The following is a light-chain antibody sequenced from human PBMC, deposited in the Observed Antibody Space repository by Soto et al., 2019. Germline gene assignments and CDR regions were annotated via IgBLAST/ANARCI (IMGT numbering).Light chain of an antibody. Sequence: IQLTQTPSSLSASVGDRVTITCRASQGISSFLAWYQQKPGKAPKLLIYAASSLQSGVPSRFSGSGFGTDFTLHIPSLQPEDVATYYCQQVESYPSTFGGGTKVEMK. CDR1: QGISSF. CDR2: AAS. J-gene: IGKJ4*01. V-gene: IGKV1-9*01. CDR3: QQVESYPST.